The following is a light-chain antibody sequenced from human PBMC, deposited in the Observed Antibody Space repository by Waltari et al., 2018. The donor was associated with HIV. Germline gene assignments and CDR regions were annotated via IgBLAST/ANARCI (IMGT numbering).Light chain of an antibody. CDR2: EVS. J-gene: IGLJ1*01. CDR3: CSYAGSSTYV. V-gene: IGLV2-23*02. CDR1: SSDVGSYNI. Sequence: QSALTQPASVSGSPGQSITISCTGTSSDVGSYNIVSWYQQNPGKAPKLMIYEVSKRPSGVSNRFSGSNSGNTASLTISGLQAEDEADYYCCSYAGSSTYVFGTGTKVTVL.